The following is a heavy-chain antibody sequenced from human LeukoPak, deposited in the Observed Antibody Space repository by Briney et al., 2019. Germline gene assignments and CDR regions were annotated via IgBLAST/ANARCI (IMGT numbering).Heavy chain of an antibody. CDR2: INSDGSST. CDR3: ARRAGDYSHPYDY. J-gene: IGHJ4*02. D-gene: IGHD3-22*01. CDR1: GFTFSSYW. V-gene: IGHV3-74*01. Sequence: AGGSLRLSCAASGFTFSSYWMHWVRHAPGKGLVWVSRINSDGSSTSYADSVKGRFTISRDSSKNTLYLQMNSLRAEDTAVYYCARRAGDYSHPYDYWGQGTLVTVSS.